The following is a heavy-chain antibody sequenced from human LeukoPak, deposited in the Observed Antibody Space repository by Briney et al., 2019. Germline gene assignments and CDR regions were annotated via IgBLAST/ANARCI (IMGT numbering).Heavy chain of an antibody. J-gene: IGHJ3*02. V-gene: IGHV4-30-4*01. Sequence: PSETLSLTCTVSGGSISSGDYYWSWIRQPPGKGLEWIGYIYYSGSTYYNPSLKSRVTISVDTSKNQFSLKLSSVTAADTAVYYCAGFYSGYDHHDAFDIWGQGTMVTVSS. D-gene: IGHD5-12*01. CDR2: IYYSGST. CDR1: GGSISSGDYY. CDR3: AGFYSGYDHHDAFDI.